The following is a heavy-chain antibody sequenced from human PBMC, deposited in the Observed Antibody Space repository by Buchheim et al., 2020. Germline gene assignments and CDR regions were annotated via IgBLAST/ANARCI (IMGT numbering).Heavy chain of an antibody. V-gene: IGHV4-31*03. CDR1: GGSINSGKYY. D-gene: IGHD2-15*01. J-gene: IGHJ4*02. CDR2: IHYSGST. Sequence: QVQLQESGPGLVKASQTLSLTCSVSGGSINSGKYYWSWIRQHPGKGLEWIGYIHYSGSTFYNPSLKSRVTISIDTSENQFSLHLNSVTAADTAVYYCAREAVIVVPAAKGPFDFWGQGTL. CDR3: AREAVIVVPAAKGPFDF.